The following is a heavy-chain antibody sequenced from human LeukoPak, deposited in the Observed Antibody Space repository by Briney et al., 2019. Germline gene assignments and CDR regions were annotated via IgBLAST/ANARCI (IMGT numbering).Heavy chain of an antibody. CDR2: IYDFGHT. CDR3: ARVVLGFWSGFHTD. J-gene: IGHJ4*02. Sequence: SETLSLTCSVSGGSVSSGDYYWSWIRQPPGKGLEWIGHIYDFGHTHYKPSLVSRVTIAVDTSKNQFSLKLTSVTVADTAVYYCARVVLGFWSGFHTDWGQGTLVTVSS. D-gene: IGHD3-3*01. V-gene: IGHV4-30-4*01. CDR1: GGSVSSGDYY.